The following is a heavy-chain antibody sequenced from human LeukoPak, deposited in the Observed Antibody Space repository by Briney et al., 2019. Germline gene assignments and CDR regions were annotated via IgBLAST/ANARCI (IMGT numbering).Heavy chain of an antibody. CDR1: GFTFSTYA. Sequence: PGGSLRLSCAASGFTFSTYAMHWVRQAPGKGLEYVSAISTNGDSTYYADSVKGRFTISRDNSKNTLFLQMGSLRADDMAVYYCAGWGSTSCYDYWGQGTLVTVSS. V-gene: IGHV3-64*02. CDR3: AGWGSTSCYDY. CDR2: ISTNGDST. D-gene: IGHD2-2*01. J-gene: IGHJ4*02.